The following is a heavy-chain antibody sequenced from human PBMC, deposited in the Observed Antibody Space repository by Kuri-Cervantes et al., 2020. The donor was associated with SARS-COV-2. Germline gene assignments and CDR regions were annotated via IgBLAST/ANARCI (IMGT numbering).Heavy chain of an antibody. D-gene: IGHD3-3*01. J-gene: IGHJ4*02. CDR3: TRDDFWSGYYPY. Sequence: GESLKISCAASGFTFSSYAMHWVRQAPGKGLEWVAVISYDGSNKYYADSVKGRFTISRDNSKNTLYLQMNSLRAEDTAVYYCTRDDFWSGYYPYWGQGTLVTVSS. V-gene: IGHV3-30-3*01. CDR1: GFTFSSYA. CDR2: ISYDGSNK.